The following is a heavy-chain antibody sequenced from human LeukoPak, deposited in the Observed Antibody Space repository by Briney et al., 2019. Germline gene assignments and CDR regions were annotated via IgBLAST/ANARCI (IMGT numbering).Heavy chain of an antibody. J-gene: IGHJ4*02. CDR1: GFTFSSYS. V-gene: IGHV3-21*01. Sequence: GGSLRLSRAASGFTFSSYSMNWVRQAPGKGLEWVSSISSSSSYIYYADSVEGRFTISRDNAKNSLYLQMNSLRAEDTAVYYCAREGYCSGGSCYYFDYWGQGTLVTVSS. D-gene: IGHD2-15*01. CDR2: ISSSSSYI. CDR3: AREGYCSGGSCYYFDY.